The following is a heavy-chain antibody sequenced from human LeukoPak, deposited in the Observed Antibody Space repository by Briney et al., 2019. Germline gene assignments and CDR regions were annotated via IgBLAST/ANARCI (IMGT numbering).Heavy chain of an antibody. CDR1: GFTFSSYG. CDR3: ARSRYSGSDY. D-gene: IGHD1-26*01. CDR2: IRYDGSNK. Sequence: PGGSLRLSCAASGFTFSSYGMHWVRQAPGKGLEWVAFIRYDGSNKYYADSVKGRFTISRDNAKNSLYLQMNSLRAEDTAVYYCARSRYSGSDYWGQGTLVTVSS. J-gene: IGHJ4*02. V-gene: IGHV3-30*02.